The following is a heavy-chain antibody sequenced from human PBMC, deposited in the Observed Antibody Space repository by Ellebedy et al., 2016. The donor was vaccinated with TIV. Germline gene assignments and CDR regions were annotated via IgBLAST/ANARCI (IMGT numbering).Heavy chain of an antibody. CDR1: GFNFNNYA. D-gene: IGHD6-19*01. Sequence: PGGSLRLSCAASGFNFNNYAMSWVRQAPGKGLEWVSTISHTGSRTYYANSVEGRFIISRDNSKRTLYLQMNSLRAEDTAVYYCAKGKGGGSDSSAPRYYFDSWGLGTLVTVSS. CDR3: AKGKGGGSDSSAPRYYFDS. CDR2: ISHTGSRT. V-gene: IGHV3-23*01. J-gene: IGHJ4*02.